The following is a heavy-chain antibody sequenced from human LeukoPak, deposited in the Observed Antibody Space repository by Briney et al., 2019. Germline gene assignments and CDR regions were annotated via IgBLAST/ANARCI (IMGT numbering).Heavy chain of an antibody. CDR1: GYTFTSYY. D-gene: IGHD3-10*01. V-gene: IGHV1-46*01. CDR2: INPSGGST. CDR3: ARAAITKVRGVIITSLAPFDY. Sequence: ASVKVSCKASGYTFTSYYMHWVRQAPGQGLEWMGIINPSGGSTSYAQKFQGRVTMTRDTSTSTVYMELSSLRSEDTAVYYCARAAITKVRGVIITSLAPFDYWGQGTLVTVSS. J-gene: IGHJ4*02.